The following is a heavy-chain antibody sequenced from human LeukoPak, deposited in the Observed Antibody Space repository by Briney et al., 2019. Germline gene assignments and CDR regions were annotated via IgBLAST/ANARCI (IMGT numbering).Heavy chain of an antibody. V-gene: IGHV4-30-4*08. CDR2: IYYSGST. J-gene: IGHJ4*02. CDR3: ARGTPTTVGFDY. CDR1: GGSISSGDYY. D-gene: IGHD4-17*01. Sequence: SQTLSLTCTVSGGSISSGDYYWIWIRQPPGKGLEWIGYIYYSGSTYYNPSLKSRVTISVDTSKNQFSLKLSSVAAADTAVYYCARGTPTTVGFDYWGQGTLVTVSS.